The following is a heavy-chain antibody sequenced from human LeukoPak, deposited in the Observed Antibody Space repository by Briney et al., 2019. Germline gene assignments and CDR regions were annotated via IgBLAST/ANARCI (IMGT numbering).Heavy chain of an antibody. CDR1: GGSLSGYY. J-gene: IGHJ4*02. Sequence: SETLSLTCAVYGGSLSGYYWSWIRQPPGKGLEWIGEINHSGSTNYNPSLKSRVTISVDTSKNQFSLKLSSVTAADTAVYYCARGRGYSYGFRYWGQGTLVTVSS. CDR2: INHSGST. D-gene: IGHD5-18*01. CDR3: ARGRGYSYGFRY. V-gene: IGHV4-34*01.